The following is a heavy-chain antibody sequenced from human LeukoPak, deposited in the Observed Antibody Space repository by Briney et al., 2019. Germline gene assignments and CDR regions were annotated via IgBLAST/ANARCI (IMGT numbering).Heavy chain of an antibody. V-gene: IGHV3-74*01. CDR1: GFALSSYW. D-gene: IGHD3-16*02. Sequence: PGGSLRLSCAASGFALSSYWMHWVRQAPGKGLVWVSRINSDGSSTSYADSVKGRFTISRDNAKNTLYLQMNSLRAEDTAVYYCARDAYYDYVWGSYRIPLYYYYGMDVWGQGTTVTVSS. CDR2: INSDGSST. J-gene: IGHJ6*02. CDR3: ARDAYYDYVWGSYRIPLYYYYGMDV.